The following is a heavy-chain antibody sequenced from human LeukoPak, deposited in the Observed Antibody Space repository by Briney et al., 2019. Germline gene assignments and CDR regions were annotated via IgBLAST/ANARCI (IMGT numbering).Heavy chain of an antibody. CDR1: GFTFSNYA. CDR2: ISGSGGST. J-gene: IGHJ4*02. V-gene: IGHV3-23*01. CDR3: AKGSSWSQGYYFDY. Sequence: GGSLRLSCAASGFTFSNYAMSWVRQAPGKGLEWVSTISGSGGSTYYADSVKGRFAISRDNSKNTLYLQMSSLRAEDTAVYNCAKGSSWSQGYYFDYWGQGTLVTVSS. D-gene: IGHD6-13*01.